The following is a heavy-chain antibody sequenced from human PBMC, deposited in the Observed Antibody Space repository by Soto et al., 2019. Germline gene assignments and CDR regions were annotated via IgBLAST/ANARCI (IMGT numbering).Heavy chain of an antibody. Sequence: QVQLVQSGAEVKKPGASVKVSCKASGYTFTGYYMHWFRQAPGQGLEGMGWINPTRVGTNYAQKFQGRVTMTRDTSMSTAYMELRRLRSGDTAVYYCARMSDPVFAFDIWGQGTTVTVSS. CDR2: INPTRVGT. V-gene: IGHV1-2*02. CDR1: GYTFTGYY. J-gene: IGHJ3*02. CDR3: ARMSDPVFAFDI.